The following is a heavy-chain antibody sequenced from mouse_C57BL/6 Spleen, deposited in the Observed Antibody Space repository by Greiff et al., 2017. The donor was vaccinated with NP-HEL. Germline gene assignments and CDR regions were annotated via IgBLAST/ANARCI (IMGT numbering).Heavy chain of an antibody. CDR3: ARHEDRYYYGSLYYFDY. D-gene: IGHD1-1*01. CDR2: FYPGSGSI. J-gene: IGHJ2*01. CDR1: GYTFTEYT. Sequence: VQLQQSGAELVKPGASVKLSCKASGYTFTEYTIHWLKQRSGQGLEWIGWFYPGSGSIKYNEKFKDKATLTADKSSSTVYMELSRLTSEDSAVYFCARHEDRYYYGSLYYFDYWGQGTTLTVSS. V-gene: IGHV1-62-2*01.